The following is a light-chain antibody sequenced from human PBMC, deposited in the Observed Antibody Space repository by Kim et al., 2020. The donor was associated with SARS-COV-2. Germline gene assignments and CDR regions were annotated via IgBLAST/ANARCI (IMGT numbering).Light chain of an antibody. CDR3: QPCDTRTVV. CDR1: KLGDKY. V-gene: IGLV3-1*01. CDR2: EVT. J-gene: IGLJ3*02. Sequence: SYELTQPPSMSVSPGQTASITCSGDKLGDKYAWYQQKPGQSPVLGFYEVTKRPSRIPERFSGSNSVNTATLTLSATQVIDEADYFCQPCDTRTVVFGG.